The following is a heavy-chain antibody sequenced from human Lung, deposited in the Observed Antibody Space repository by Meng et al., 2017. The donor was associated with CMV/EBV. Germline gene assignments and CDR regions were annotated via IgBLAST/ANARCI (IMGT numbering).Heavy chain of an antibody. D-gene: IGHD4-11*01. CDR2: ISDDGTSK. V-gene: IGHV3-30-3*01. J-gene: IGHJ6*02. CDR1: GFTFNGYA. Sequence: GESLKISCAASGFTFNGYAMHWVRQAPGKGLEWVAVISDDGTSKYYAESVKGRFTISRDNSKNTLYLQMNSLRGEDTTVYHCARQYQLRGHYYYYGLDVWGQGTTVXVSS. CDR3: ARQYQLRGHYYYYGLDV.